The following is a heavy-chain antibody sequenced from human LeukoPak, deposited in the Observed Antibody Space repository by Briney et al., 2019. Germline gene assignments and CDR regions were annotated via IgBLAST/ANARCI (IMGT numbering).Heavy chain of an antibody. V-gene: IGHV3-30*02. CDR2: LQYDGSNK. CDR1: GFTFSSYG. J-gene: IGHJ3*02. D-gene: IGHD4/OR15-4a*01. CDR3: AKPAKTDAFDI. Sequence: GGSLRLSCTASGFTFSSYGMHWVRQAPGKGLEWVAFLQYDGSNKYYADSVKGRFTISRDNSKNTLYLHMNSLRAEDTAVYYCAKPAKTDAFDIWGQGTMVTVSS.